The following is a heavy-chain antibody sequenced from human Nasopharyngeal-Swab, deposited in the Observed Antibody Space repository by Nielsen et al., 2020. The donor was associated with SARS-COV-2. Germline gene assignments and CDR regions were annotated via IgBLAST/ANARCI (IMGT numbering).Heavy chain of an antibody. CDR3: AKRQLLPTGAFDI. Sequence: GESLKISCAASGFTFSSYAMSWVRQAPGKGLEWVSAISGSGGSTYYADSVKGRFTISRDNSKNTLYLQMNSLRAEDTAVYYCAKRQLLPTGAFDIWGQGTMATVSS. V-gene: IGHV3-23*01. CDR2: ISGSGGST. D-gene: IGHD2-2*01. CDR1: GFTFSSYA. J-gene: IGHJ3*02.